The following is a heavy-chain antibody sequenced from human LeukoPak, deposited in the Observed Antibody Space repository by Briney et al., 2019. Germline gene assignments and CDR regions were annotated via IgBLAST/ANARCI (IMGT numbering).Heavy chain of an antibody. V-gene: IGHV4-34*01. CDR1: GGSISSYY. Sequence: KPSETLSLTCTVSGGSISSYYWSWIRQPPGKGLEWIGEINHSGSTNYNPSLKSRVTISVDTSKNQFSLKLSSVTAADTAVYYCARYGATMIDYWGQGTLVTVSS. CDR3: ARYGATMIDY. J-gene: IGHJ4*02. CDR2: INHSGST. D-gene: IGHD1-26*01.